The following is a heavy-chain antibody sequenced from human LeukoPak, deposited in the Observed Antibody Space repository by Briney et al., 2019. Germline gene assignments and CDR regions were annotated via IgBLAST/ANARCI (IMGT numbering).Heavy chain of an antibody. CDR3: ARGITYSLDY. CDR2: IYSGGST. J-gene: IGHJ4*02. V-gene: IGHV3-66*01. D-gene: IGHD1-20*01. CDR1: GFTVSSKY. Sequence: GSLRLSCAASGFTVSSKYMSWVRQAPGKGLEWVSVIYSGGSTYYADSVKGRFTISRDNSKNMLYLQMNSLRVEGTAVYYCARGITYSLDYWGQGTLVTVSS.